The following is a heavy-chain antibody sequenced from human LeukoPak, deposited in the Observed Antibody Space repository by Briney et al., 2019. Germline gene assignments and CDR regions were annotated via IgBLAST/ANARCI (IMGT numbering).Heavy chain of an antibody. Sequence: ASVKVSCKASGYTFTSYDINWVRQATGQGLERMGWMNPNSGNTGYAQKFQGRVTMTRNTSISTAYMELSSLRSEDTAVYYCARAPPYYDILTGYYRGAFDPWGQGTLVTVSS. J-gene: IGHJ5*02. D-gene: IGHD3-9*01. CDR1: GYTFTSYD. CDR2: MNPNSGNT. CDR3: ARAPPYYDILTGYYRGAFDP. V-gene: IGHV1-8*01.